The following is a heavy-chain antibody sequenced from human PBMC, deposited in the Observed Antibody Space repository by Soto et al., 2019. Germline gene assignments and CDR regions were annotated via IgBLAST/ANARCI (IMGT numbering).Heavy chain of an antibody. CDR3: ARMGDVPYYYYGMDV. V-gene: IGHV1-18*01. CDR2: INGYNGNT. CDR1: GYTFSRSG. Sequence: QVQLVQSGAEVKKPGASVKVSCKASGYTFSRSGISWVRQAPGQGLEWMGWINGYNGNTNYRQKMQGRITMTTDTPTSTAYMELRSLRSDDTAVYYCARMGDVPYYYYGMDVWGQGTTVIVSS. J-gene: IGHJ6*02. D-gene: IGHD3-16*01.